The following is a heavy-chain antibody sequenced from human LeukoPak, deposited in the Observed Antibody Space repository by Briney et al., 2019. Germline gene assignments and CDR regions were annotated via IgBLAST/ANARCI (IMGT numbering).Heavy chain of an antibody. Sequence: ASLKVSCKASGYTITSYDINWVRQVTGQGLDWMGWMNPNTGNTGYAQKFQGRVTFTRDIAINTAYMELSSLRSDDTAVYFCARVPTLGMYYYYHHMDVWGKGTTVTVSS. CDR2: MNPNTGNT. D-gene: IGHD7-27*01. V-gene: IGHV1-8*03. CDR3: ARVPTLGMYYYYHHMDV. J-gene: IGHJ6*03. CDR1: GYTITSYD.